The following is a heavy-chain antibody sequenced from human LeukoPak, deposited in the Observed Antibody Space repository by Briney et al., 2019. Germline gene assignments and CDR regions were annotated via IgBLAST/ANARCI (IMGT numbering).Heavy chain of an antibody. V-gene: IGHV3-20*04. CDR1: GFTFDDYG. D-gene: IGHD3-16*02. CDR2: INWNGGST. Sequence: GGSLRLSRAASGFTFDDYGMNWVRQAPGKELEWVSGINWNGGSTGYADSVKGRFTISRDNAKNSLYLQMNSLRAEDTALYYCARDRVMITFGGVIATLGDAFDIWGQGTMVTVSS. J-gene: IGHJ3*02. CDR3: ARDRVMITFGGVIATLGDAFDI.